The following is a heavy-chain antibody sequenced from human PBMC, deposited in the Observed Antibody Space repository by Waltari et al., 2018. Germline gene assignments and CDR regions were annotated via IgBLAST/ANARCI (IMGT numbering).Heavy chain of an antibody. CDR3: TTLDAPWGG. J-gene: IGHJ4*01. V-gene: IGHV3-15*01. CDR2: ITSHNDGATT. CDR1: GFRFTPAW. Sequence: EVQMVESGGGSMKPWDYLRPPCVASGFRFTPAWLTWVRQAPGKGLEWVGRITSHNDGATTDFAASLRGRFSISRDDSQNMVFLQMSSLRIEDTAVYYCTTLDAPWGGWGHGTLVTVSS. D-gene: IGHD7-27*01.